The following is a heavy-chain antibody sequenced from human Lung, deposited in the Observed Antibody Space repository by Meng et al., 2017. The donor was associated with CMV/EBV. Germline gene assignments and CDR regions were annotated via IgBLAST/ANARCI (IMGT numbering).Heavy chain of an antibody. CDR1: GFTFSNY. D-gene: IGHD2-21*01. V-gene: IGHV3-23*01. CDR2: ISTTGVNT. J-gene: IGHJ4*02. Sequence: GESLKISCAASGFTFSNYMNWVRQAPGKGLEWVSTISTTGVNTYYADSVKGRFTISRDNSKNTLYLQMNSLRAEDTAVYYCAPSITVVAGGWGQGTLVTVSS. CDR3: APSITVVAGG.